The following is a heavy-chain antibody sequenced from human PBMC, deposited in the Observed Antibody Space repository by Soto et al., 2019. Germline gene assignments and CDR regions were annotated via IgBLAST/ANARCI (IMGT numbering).Heavy chain of an antibody. CDR1: GGSISTYY. V-gene: IGHV4-59*01. CDR2: IYYSGST. Sequence: QVQLRESGPGLVKPSETLSLTCTVSGGSISTYYWSWIRQPPGKGLEWIGYIYYSGSTSYNPSLKSRVTISVDTSKNQFSLKLRSVTAADTAVYYCASDRSSGWDQGYGMDVWGQGTTVTVSS. J-gene: IGHJ6*02. CDR3: ASDRSSGWDQGYGMDV. D-gene: IGHD6-19*01.